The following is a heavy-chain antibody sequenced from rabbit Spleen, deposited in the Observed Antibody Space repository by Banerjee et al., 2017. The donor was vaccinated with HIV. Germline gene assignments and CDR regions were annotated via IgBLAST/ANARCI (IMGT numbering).Heavy chain of an antibody. J-gene: IGHJ6*01. CDR2: IDPGSSGSS. V-gene: IGHV1S45*01. CDR1: GFSFSSSYY. D-gene: IGHD6-1*01. Sequence: QQQLVEYGGDLVQPEGSLTLTCKASGFSFSSSYYMCWVRQAPGKGLEWIGCIDPGSSGSSYYASWAKGRFTISKTSSTTVTLQMTSLTAADTATYFCARGIPYGFAGDAYPPYAMDLWGPGTLVTVS. CDR3: ARGIPYGFAGDAYPPYAMDL.